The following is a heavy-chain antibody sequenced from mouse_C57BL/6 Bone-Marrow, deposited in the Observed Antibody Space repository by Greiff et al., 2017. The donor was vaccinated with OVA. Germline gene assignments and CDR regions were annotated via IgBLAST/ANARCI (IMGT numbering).Heavy chain of an antibody. Sequence: QVQLQQPGAELVKPGASVKLSCQASGYTFTSYWMHWVKQRPGQGLEWIGMIHPNSGSTNYNEKFKSKATMTVDKSSRKDYMQLSSLTSEDSAVYYCARPPIYYYGSRGDYWGQGTTLTVSS. V-gene: IGHV1-64*01. D-gene: IGHD1-1*01. CDR2: IHPNSGST. CDR3: ARPPIYYYGSRGDY. J-gene: IGHJ2*01. CDR1: GYTFTSYW.